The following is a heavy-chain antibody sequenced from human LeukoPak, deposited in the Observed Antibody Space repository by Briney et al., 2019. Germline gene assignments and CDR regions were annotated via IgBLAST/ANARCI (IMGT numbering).Heavy chain of an antibody. J-gene: IGHJ4*02. CDR2: ISYDGSNK. CDR3: ASEIRPNDY. Sequence: QPGRSLRLSCAASGFTFSSYGMHWVRQAPGKGLEWVAVISYDGSNKYYADSVKGRFTISRDNSKDTLFLQLNSLRVEDTAVYYCASEIRPNDYWGQGTLVTVSS. V-gene: IGHV3-30*03. CDR1: GFTFSSYG.